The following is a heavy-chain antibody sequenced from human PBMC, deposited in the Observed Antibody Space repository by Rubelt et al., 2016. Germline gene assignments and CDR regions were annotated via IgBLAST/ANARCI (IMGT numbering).Heavy chain of an antibody. Sequence: QVQLVQSGAEVKKPGASVKVSCKASGYTFSNYGVTWVRQAPGQGLEWMGWVSAYNGNTNYAQNLQGRVTMTTDTSTNTAYMERRSLRSDDTAVYYCARVRQLSDYWGQGTLVTVSS. V-gene: IGHV1-18*01. CDR1: GYTFSNYG. D-gene: IGHD6-6*01. CDR2: VSAYNGNT. J-gene: IGHJ4*02. CDR3: ARVRQLSDY.